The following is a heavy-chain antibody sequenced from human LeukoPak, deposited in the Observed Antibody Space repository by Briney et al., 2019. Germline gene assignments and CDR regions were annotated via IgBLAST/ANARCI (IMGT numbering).Heavy chain of an antibody. CDR1: GFNFSSYG. J-gene: IGHJ4*02. CDR3: AKDSSGWRFIDY. CDR2: ISGSGGNT. V-gene: IGHV3-23*01. D-gene: IGHD6-19*01. Sequence: GGSLRLSCAASGFNFSSYGMSWVRQAPGKGLEWVSAISGSGGNTYYADPVKGRFTISRDNSKNTLYLQMTSLRAEDTAVYYCAKDSSGWRFIDYWGQGTLVTVSS.